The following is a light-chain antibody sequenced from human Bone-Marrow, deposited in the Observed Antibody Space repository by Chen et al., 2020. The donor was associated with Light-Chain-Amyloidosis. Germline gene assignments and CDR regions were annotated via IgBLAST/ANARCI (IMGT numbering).Light chain of an antibody. CDR1: DLPTKY. J-gene: IGLJ2*01. CDR2: RDT. Sequence: SYELTQPPSVSVSPGQTARITCSGDDLPTKYAYWYQQKPGQAPVLVIHRDTERPSGISERFCGSGSGTTATLTISGVQAEDEADYHCQSADSSGTYEVIFGGGTKLTVL. V-gene: IGLV3-25*03. CDR3: QSADSSGTYEVI.